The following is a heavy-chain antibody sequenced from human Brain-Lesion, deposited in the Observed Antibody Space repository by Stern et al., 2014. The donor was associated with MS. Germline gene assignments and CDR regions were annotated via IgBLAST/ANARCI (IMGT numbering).Heavy chain of an antibody. CDR3: ATLSPGAGGNYYRHFDY. J-gene: IGHJ4*02. CDR1: GYPLTELS. Sequence: VQLVESGAEVKKPGASVKVSCKVSGYPLTELSMHWVRQAPRHGLEWMGGFDPEDGETIYAQKFQGRVTMTEDTSTDTAYMELSSLRSEDTAVYYCATLSPGAGGNYYRHFDYWGQGTLVTVSS. CDR2: FDPEDGET. D-gene: IGHD1-26*01. V-gene: IGHV1-24*01.